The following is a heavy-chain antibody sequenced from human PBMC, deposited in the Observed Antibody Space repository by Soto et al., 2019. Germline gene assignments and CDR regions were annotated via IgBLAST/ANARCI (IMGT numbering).Heavy chain of an antibody. CDR1: GGTFSSYA. Sequence: QVQLVQSGAEVKKPGSSVKVSCKASGGTFSSYAISWVRQAPGQGLEWMGGFIPIFGTANYAQKFQGRVTITADESTSTAYMGLSSLRSEDTAVYYCARVVAAAEYNWFDPWGQGTLVTVSS. CDR2: FIPIFGTA. J-gene: IGHJ5*02. CDR3: ARVVAAAEYNWFDP. D-gene: IGHD6-13*01. V-gene: IGHV1-69*01.